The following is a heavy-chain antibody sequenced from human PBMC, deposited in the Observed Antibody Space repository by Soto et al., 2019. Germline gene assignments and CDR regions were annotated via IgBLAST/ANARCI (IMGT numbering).Heavy chain of an antibody. Sequence: ASVKVSCKASGYTFTSYGISWLRQAPGQGLEWMGWISAYNGNTNYAQKLQGRVTMTTDTSTSTAYMELRSLRSDDTAVYYCASAVAGTHDAFDIWGQGTMVTVSS. CDR3: ASAVAGTHDAFDI. D-gene: IGHD6-19*01. J-gene: IGHJ3*02. CDR2: ISAYNGNT. CDR1: GYTFTSYG. V-gene: IGHV1-18*01.